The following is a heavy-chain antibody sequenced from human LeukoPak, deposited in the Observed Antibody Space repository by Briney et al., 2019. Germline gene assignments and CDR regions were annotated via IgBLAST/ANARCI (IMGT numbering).Heavy chain of an antibody. Sequence: LPGGSLRLSCAASGFTFTNYPMNWVRQAPGKGLEWVSAISGSGGNTHYADSVKGRFTISRDNSKNTLYLQLNSLRAEDTAIYYWARERITPTAFDYWGQGTLVTVSS. V-gene: IGHV3-23*01. D-gene: IGHD4-17*01. J-gene: IGHJ4*02. CDR2: ISGSGGNT. CDR3: ARERITPTAFDY. CDR1: GFTFTNYP.